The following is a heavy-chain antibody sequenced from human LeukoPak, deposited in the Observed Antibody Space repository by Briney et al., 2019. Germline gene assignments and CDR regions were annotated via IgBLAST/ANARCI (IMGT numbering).Heavy chain of an antibody. CDR1: GFTFSNYG. CDR3: ARGGGDRADY. CDR2: ISYDGSIE. J-gene: IGHJ4*02. V-gene: IGHV3-30*03. Sequence: GRSLRLSCAASGFTFSNYGLHWVRQSPGKGLEWVAVISYDGSIEYYADSVKGRFTISRDNAKNSLYLQMNSLRAEDTAVYYCARGGGDRADYWGQGTLVTVSS. D-gene: IGHD3-10*01.